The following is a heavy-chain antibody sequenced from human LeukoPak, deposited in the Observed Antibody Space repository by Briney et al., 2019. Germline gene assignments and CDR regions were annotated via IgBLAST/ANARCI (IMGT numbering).Heavy chain of an antibody. CDR3: ARLVREMATPRPDY. J-gene: IGHJ4*02. V-gene: IGHV4-31*03. Sequence: SETLSLTCTVSGGSISSGGYYWSWIRQHPGKGLVWIGYIYYSGSTYYNPSLKSRVTISVDTSKNQFSLKLSSVTAAGTAVYYCARLVREMATPRPDYWGQGTLVTVSS. CDR2: IYYSGST. CDR1: GGSISSGGYY. D-gene: IGHD5-24*01.